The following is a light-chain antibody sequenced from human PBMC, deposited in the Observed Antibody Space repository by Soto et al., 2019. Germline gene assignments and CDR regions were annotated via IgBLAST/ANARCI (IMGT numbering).Light chain of an antibody. V-gene: IGLV2-14*03. CDR3: SSYTTSSTPV. J-gene: IGLJ2*01. CDR2: DVS. Sequence: QSALTQPASVSGSPGQSITISCSGTSRDVGAYNYVSWYQHHPGKAPKLIIFDVSIRPSGVSNRFSGSKSGNTASLTISGLQAEDEADYHCSSYTTSSTPVFGGGTKLTVL. CDR1: SRDVGAYNY.